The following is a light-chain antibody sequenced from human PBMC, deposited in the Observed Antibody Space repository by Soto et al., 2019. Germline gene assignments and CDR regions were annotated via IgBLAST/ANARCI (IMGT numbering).Light chain of an antibody. CDR2: DAS. V-gene: IGKV3-11*01. J-gene: IGKJ4*01. Sequence: EIVLTQSPATLYLSPGERATLSCRASQSVSSYLAWYQQKPGQAPRLLIYDASNRATGIPARFSGSGSGTDFTLTISSLEPEDFAVYYCHQRSNWLTFGGGTKVEIK. CDR1: QSVSSY. CDR3: HQRSNWLT.